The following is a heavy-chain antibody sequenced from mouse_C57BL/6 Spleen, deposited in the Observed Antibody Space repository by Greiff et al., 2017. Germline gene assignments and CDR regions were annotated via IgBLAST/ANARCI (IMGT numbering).Heavy chain of an antibody. CDR3: ARDGYYPFDV. Sequence: VQLQQSGPELVKPGASVKISCKASGYTFTDYYMNWVKQSHGKSLEWIGDINPNNGGTSYNQKFKGKATLTVDKSSSTAYMELRSLTSEDSAVYYCARDGYYPFDVWGKGTTVTVSS. J-gene: IGHJ1*03. CDR1: GYTFTDYY. V-gene: IGHV1-26*01. D-gene: IGHD2-3*01. CDR2: INPNNGGT.